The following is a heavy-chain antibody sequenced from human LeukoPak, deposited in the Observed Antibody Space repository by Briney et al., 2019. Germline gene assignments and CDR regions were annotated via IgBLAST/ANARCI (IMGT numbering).Heavy chain of an antibody. Sequence: PSETLSLTCTVSGVSISSYYWSWLRQPPGKGLEWIGYIYYSGSTNYNPSLKSRVTISVDTSKNQFSLKLSSVTAADTAVYYCARDEGGNIDPWGQGTLVTVSS. CDR3: ARDEGGNIDP. CDR2: IYYSGST. CDR1: GVSISSYY. D-gene: IGHD4-23*01. J-gene: IGHJ5*01. V-gene: IGHV4-59*01.